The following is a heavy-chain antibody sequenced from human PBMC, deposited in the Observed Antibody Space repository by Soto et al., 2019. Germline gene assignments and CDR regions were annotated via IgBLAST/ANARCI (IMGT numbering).Heavy chain of an antibody. D-gene: IGHD6-6*01. Sequence: ASVKVSCKASGYTFTGYYMHWVRQAPGQGLEWMGWINPNSGGTNYAQKFQGRVTMTRDTSISTAYMELSRLRSDDTAVYYCARDTYSSSSHYYYGMDVWGQGTTVTVSS. J-gene: IGHJ6*02. CDR1: GYTFTGYY. CDR2: INPNSGGT. CDR3: ARDTYSSSSHYYYGMDV. V-gene: IGHV1-2*02.